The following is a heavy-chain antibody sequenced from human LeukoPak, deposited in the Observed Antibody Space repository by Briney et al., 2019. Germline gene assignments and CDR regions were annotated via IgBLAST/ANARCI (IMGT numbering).Heavy chain of an antibody. V-gene: IGHV3-21*01. CDR1: GFTFSTYS. CDR2: ISSSSSYI. Sequence: PGGSLRLSCAASGFTFSTYSMNWVRQAPGKGLEWVSSISSSSSYIYYADSVKGRFTISRDNAKNSLYLQMNSLRAEDTAVYYCARARRDYDFWSGYRTEDYYYYYYMDVWGKGTTVTVSS. CDR3: ARARRDYDFWSGYRTEDYYYYYYMDV. D-gene: IGHD3-3*01. J-gene: IGHJ6*03.